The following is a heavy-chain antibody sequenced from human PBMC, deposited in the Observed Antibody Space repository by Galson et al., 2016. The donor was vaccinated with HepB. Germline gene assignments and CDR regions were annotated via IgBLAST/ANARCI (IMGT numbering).Heavy chain of an antibody. J-gene: IGHJ4*02. D-gene: IGHD5-24*01. V-gene: IGHV1-18*04. CDR3: ARDVQFRFDY. CDR2: ISAYNGNT. Sequence: SVKVSCKASGYTFTSHGISWVRQAPGQGLEWMGWISAYNGNTNYVQKLQGRVTMTRDTSASTVYMDLRSLRSDDTAVYYCARDVQFRFDYWGQGTLVTVSS. CDR1: GYTFTSHG.